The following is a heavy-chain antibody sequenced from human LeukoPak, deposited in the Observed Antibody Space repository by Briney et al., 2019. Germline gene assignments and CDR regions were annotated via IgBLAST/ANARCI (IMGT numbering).Heavy chain of an antibody. J-gene: IGHJ4*02. V-gene: IGHV3-7*01. CDR2: IKQDASQ. D-gene: IGHD4-17*01. Sequence: GGSLRLSCAASGLAFSRHWMGWVRQAPGKGLEWVANIKQDASQYYVDSVRGRSIISRDNAKNSLSLQMNSLRLEDTAVYYCARGPDFGDRLDYFDYWGQGTLVTVSS. CDR1: GLAFSRHW. CDR3: ARGPDFGDRLDYFDY.